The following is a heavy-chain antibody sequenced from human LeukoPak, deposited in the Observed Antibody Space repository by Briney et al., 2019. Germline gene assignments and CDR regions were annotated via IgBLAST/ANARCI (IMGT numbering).Heavy chain of an antibody. V-gene: IGHV3-74*01. Sequence: QPGGSLRLSCAASGFTFNSYWMLWVRPAPGKGLVWVSRINSDGSSTSYADSVKGRFTISRDNAKNTLYLQMNSLRAEDTAVYYCARSKKQQQVHYDAFDIWGQGTMVTVSS. D-gene: IGHD6-13*01. CDR2: INSDGSST. J-gene: IGHJ3*02. CDR3: ARSKKQQQVHYDAFDI. CDR1: GFTFNSYW.